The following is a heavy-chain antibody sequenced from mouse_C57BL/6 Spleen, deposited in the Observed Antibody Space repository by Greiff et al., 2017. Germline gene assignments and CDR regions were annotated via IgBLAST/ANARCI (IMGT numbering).Heavy chain of an antibody. CDR2: IHPNSGST. Sequence: VQLQQPGAELVKPGASVKLSCKASGYTFTSYWMHWVKQRPGQGLEWIGMIHPNSGSTNYNEKFKSKATLTVDKSSSTAYMQLSSLTSEDSAVYYCARDYYYGSSYPDYWGQGTTLTVSS. V-gene: IGHV1-64*01. D-gene: IGHD1-1*01. J-gene: IGHJ2*01. CDR1: GYTFTSYW. CDR3: ARDYYYGSSYPDY.